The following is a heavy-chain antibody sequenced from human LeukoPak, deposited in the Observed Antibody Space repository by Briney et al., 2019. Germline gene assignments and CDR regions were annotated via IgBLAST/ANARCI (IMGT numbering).Heavy chain of an antibody. J-gene: IGHJ3*02. CDR1: GGTVRSYG. CDR2: IIPILDIA. CDR3: ASDMSIIWTSDI. D-gene: IGHD3-3*01. Sequence: SVKVSCTPAGGTVRSYGINWVRQAPGQGLEWMGRIIPILDIANYAQKFQGRVTITADTSTSPAYLELSSLTSEDTAIYYCASDMSIIWTSDIWGQGTMVTVSS. V-gene: IGHV1-69*04.